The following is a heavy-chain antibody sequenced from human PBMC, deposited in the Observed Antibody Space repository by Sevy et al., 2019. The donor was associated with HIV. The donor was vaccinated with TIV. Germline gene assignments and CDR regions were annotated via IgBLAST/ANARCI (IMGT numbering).Heavy chain of an antibody. CDR3: AREGLLEWLFSFDY. V-gene: IGHV3-33*01. CDR1: GFTFSSYG. CDR2: IWYDGTNK. Sequence: GGSLRLSCAASGFTFSSYGMHWVRQAPGKGLEWVAVIWYDGTNKYYADSVKGRFSISRDNSNNTPYLQMNSLRAEDTAVYYCAREGLLEWLFSFDYWGQGTLVTVSS. J-gene: IGHJ4*02. D-gene: IGHD3-3*01.